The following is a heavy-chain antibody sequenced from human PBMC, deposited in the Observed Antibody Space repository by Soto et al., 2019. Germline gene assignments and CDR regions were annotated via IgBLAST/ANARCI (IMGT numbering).Heavy chain of an antibody. J-gene: IGHJ4*02. Sequence: GGSLRLSCAASGFTFDDYAMHWVRQAPGKGLEWVSGISWNSGSTYYADSVKGRFTISRDNSKNTLYLQMNSLRAEDTAVYYCARAPIIPGFFDYWGQGTLVTVSS. D-gene: IGHD3-10*01. CDR1: GFTFDDYA. CDR3: ARAPIIPGFFDY. V-gene: IGHV3-9*01. CDR2: ISWNSGST.